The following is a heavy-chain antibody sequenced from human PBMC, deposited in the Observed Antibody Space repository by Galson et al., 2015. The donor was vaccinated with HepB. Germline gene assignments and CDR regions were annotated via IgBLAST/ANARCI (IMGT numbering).Heavy chain of an antibody. Sequence: LSLTCAVYGGSFSGYYWSWIRQPPGKGLEWIGEINHSGSTNYNPSLKSRVTISVDTSKNQFSLKLSSVTAADTAVYYCATRITTMIGDWYFDLWGRGTLVTVSS. CDR3: ATRITTMIGDWYFDL. V-gene: IGHV4-34*01. CDR1: GGSFSGYY. J-gene: IGHJ2*01. D-gene: IGHD3-22*01. CDR2: INHSGST.